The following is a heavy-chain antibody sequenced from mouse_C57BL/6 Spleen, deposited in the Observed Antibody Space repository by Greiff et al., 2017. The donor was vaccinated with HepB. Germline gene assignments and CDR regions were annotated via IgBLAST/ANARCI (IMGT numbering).Heavy chain of an antibody. Sequence: VQLQQSGAELARPGASVKLSCKASGYTFTSYGISWVKQRTGQGLEWIGEIYPRSGNTYYNEKFKGKATLTADKSSSTAYMELRSLTSEDSAVYFCAREEGSAYWGQGTLVTVSA. V-gene: IGHV1-81*01. CDR2: IYPRSGNT. J-gene: IGHJ3*01. CDR1: GYTFTSYG. CDR3: AREEGSAY.